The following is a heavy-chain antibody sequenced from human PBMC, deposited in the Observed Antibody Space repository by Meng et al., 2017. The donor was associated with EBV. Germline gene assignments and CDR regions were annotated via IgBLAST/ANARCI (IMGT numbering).Heavy chain of an antibody. V-gene: IGHV3-15*01. CDR1: EFTFTSAW. D-gene: IGHD1-26*01. CDR3: TTDEGGSRF. J-gene: IGHJ4*02. Sequence: QLVEFGGSLVKPGESLKLSCAASEFTFTSAWMNWVRQAPGKGLEWVGRIRSQVDGRTADYSAPVKGRFTISRDDSKHTLYLQMNSLKIEDSAVYYCTTDEGGSRFWGQGTLVTVSS. CDR2: IRSQVDGRTA.